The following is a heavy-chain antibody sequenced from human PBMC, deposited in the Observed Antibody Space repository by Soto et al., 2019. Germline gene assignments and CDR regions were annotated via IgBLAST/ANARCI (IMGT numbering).Heavy chain of an antibody. V-gene: IGHV3-30*18. CDR3: AKDGLIGGDWYFDL. D-gene: IGHD3-16*01. J-gene: IGHJ2*01. CDR1: GFTFSSYG. CDR2: ISYDGSNK. Sequence: QVQLVESGGGVVQPGRSLRLSCAASGFTFSSYGMHWVRQAPGKGLEWVAVISYDGSNKYYADSVKGRFTISRDNSKNTLYLQMNSLRAEDTAVYYCAKDGLIGGDWYFDLWGRGTLVTVSS.